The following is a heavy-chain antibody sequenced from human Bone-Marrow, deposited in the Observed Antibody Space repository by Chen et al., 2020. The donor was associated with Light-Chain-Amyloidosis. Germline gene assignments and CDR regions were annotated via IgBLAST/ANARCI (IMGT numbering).Heavy chain of an antibody. CDR2: IYYSGST. V-gene: IGHV4-30-4*01. Sequence: QVHLQESGPGLVKPSQTLSHTCTVSGGSISRGDYYWRWIRQPPGMGLEWIGSIYYSGSTYYNPALKSRVTISVDTSKNQFSLNLSSVTAADTAVYYCAREATGPTADYYYYGMDVWSQGTTVTVSS. CDR3: AREATGPTADYYYYGMDV. CDR1: GGSISRGDYY. J-gene: IGHJ6*02. D-gene: IGHD1-1*01.